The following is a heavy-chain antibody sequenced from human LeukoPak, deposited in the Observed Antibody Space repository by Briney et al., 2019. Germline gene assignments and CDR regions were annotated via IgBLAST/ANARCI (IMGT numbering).Heavy chain of an antibody. V-gene: IGHV4-59*08. D-gene: IGHD2-2*01. Sequence: SETLSLTCTVSAGSISSYYWSWIRQTPGKGLEWIGYVYYSGSTNYNPSLKSRVTISVDTSKNQFSLKLSSVTAADTAVYYCARYCSSTSCYFFDSWGQGTLVTVSS. CDR1: AGSISSYY. CDR3: ARYCSSTSCYFFDS. J-gene: IGHJ4*02. CDR2: VYYSGST.